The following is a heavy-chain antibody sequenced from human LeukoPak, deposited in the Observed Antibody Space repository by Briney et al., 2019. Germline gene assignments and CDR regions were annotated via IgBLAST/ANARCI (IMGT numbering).Heavy chain of an antibody. Sequence: GASVKVSCKASGGTFSSYAISWVRQAPGQGLEWMGGIIPIFGTANYAQKFQGRVTITADKSTSTAYMELSSLRSEDTAVYYCARLGRDGYNPFDYWGQGTLVTVSS. V-gene: IGHV1-69*06. CDR3: ARLGRDGYNPFDY. D-gene: IGHD5-24*01. CDR2: IIPIFGTA. CDR1: GGTFSSYA. J-gene: IGHJ4*02.